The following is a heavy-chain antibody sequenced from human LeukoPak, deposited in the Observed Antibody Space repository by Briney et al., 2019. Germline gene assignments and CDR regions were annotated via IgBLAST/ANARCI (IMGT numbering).Heavy chain of an antibody. CDR3: ARDGGNGDYFY. V-gene: IGHV3-48*03. D-gene: IGHD4-17*01. CDR1: GFTFSNYE. J-gene: IGHJ4*02. Sequence: GGSLRLSCAASGFTFSNYEMNWVRQAPGKGLEWVSYISSSGSTIYYADSVKGRFTISRDNAKNSLYLQMNSLRAEDTAVYYCARDGGNGDYFYWGQGTLVTVSS. CDR2: ISSSGSTI.